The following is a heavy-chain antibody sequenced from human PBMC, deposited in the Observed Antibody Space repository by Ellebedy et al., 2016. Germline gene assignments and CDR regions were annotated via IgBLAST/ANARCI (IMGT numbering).Heavy chain of an antibody. CDR2: IYFSGST. CDR3: ARHQPSYGSGSYYTNYYGMDV. J-gene: IGHJ6*02. V-gene: IGHV4-39*01. CDR1: GGSISRSTYY. Sequence: SETLSPTCTVSGGSISRSTYYWGWIRQPPGTGLEWIGSIYFSGSTYYNPSLNSRVTISVDTSKKQFSLRLSSVTAADTAVYYCARHQPSYGSGSYYTNYYGMDVWGQGTTVTVSS. D-gene: IGHD3-10*01.